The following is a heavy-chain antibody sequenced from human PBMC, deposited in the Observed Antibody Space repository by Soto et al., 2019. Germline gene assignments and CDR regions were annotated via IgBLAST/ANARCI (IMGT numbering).Heavy chain of an antibody. V-gene: IGHV4-30-2*01. CDR3: ARGAALVDY. J-gene: IGHJ4*02. CDR2: ISHSGST. CDR1: GGSISSGGYS. D-gene: IGHD6-6*01. Sequence: QLQLQESGSGLVKPSQTLSLTCAVSGGSISSGGYSWSWIRQPPGKGPECIGYISHSGSTDYNPSLKSRVTLSVDRSKNQSSLKLSAVTAADTAVYYCARGAALVDYWGQGTLVTVSS.